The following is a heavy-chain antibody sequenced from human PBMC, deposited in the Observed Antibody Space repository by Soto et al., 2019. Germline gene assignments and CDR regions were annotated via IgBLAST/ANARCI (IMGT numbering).Heavy chain of an antibody. V-gene: IGHV5-10-1*01. D-gene: IGHD2-15*01. CDR1: GYSFANYW. CDR2: FSPTDSYT. Sequence: GESLKISCKGSGYSFANYWISWVRQMPGKGLEWMGRFSPTDSYTDYNPSFQGHVTISGDKSISTSYVQWSSLKASDTAMYFCARHPYIGGFDSWGQGTTVTVSS. J-gene: IGHJ6*02. CDR3: ARHPYIGGFDS.